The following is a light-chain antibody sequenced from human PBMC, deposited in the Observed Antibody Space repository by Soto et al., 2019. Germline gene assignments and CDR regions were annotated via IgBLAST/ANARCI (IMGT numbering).Light chain of an antibody. CDR1: QSINNY. CDR2: KTS. J-gene: IGKJ4*01. CDR3: QQYSSYPLT. V-gene: IGKV1-5*03. Sequence: DIQMTQSPSTLSAYVGDRVTITCRASQSINNYLAWHQQKPGKATKVLIYKTSTLESRVPSRFSGSGSGTEFTLTISSLQPDDFATYYCQQYSSYPLTFGGGTKVDIK.